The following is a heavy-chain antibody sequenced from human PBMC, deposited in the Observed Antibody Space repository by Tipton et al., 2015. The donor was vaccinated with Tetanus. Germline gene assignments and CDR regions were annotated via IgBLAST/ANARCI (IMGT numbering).Heavy chain of an antibody. CDR3: VSGSALGN. D-gene: IGHD6-25*01. V-gene: IGHV3-21*01. CDR1: GGSFSGYA. Sequence: SLRLSCAVYGGSFSGYAMNWVRQAPGRGLEWVSPISSTSRYINYAASLEGRFTISRDNAKNSLSLQMNSLRTDDTAVYYCVSGSALGNWGQGTLVTVSS. CDR2: ISSTSRYI. J-gene: IGHJ4*02.